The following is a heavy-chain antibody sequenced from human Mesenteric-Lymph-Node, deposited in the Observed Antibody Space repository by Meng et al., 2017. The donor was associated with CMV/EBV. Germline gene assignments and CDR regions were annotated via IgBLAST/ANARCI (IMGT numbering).Heavy chain of an antibody. CDR3: AREKYSSSLVGY. Sequence: LSLTCAASGFTFDDYAMHWVRQAPGKGLEWVSGISWNSGSIGYADSVKGRFTISRDNAKNTLYLQMNSLRAEDTAVYYCAREKYSSSLVGYWGQGTLVTVSS. D-gene: IGHD6-6*01. CDR2: ISWNSGSI. CDR1: GFTFDDYA. V-gene: IGHV3-9*01. J-gene: IGHJ4*02.